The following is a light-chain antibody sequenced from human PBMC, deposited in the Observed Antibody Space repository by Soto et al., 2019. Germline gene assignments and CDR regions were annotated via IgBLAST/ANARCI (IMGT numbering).Light chain of an antibody. Sequence: IVLTQSPGTLSLSPGERATLSCRASQSVSSNLAWHQQKPGQAPRILMYDASTRATGISARFSGSGSGTEFTLTISSLQPEDFATYYCQQLNSYPPGITFGQGTRLEIK. V-gene: IGKV3-15*01. CDR2: DAS. J-gene: IGKJ5*01. CDR3: QQLNSYPPGIT. CDR1: QSVSSN.